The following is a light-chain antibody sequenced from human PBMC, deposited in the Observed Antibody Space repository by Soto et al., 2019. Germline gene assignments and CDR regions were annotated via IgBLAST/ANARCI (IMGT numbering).Light chain of an antibody. CDR2: GAS. CDR1: QTVSSSY. V-gene: IGKV3-20*01. J-gene: IGKJ1*01. Sequence: IVLTQSPGTLSLSPGERATLSCRASQTVSSSYLTWYQQKPGQAPRLLIYGASSRATGIPDRFSGSGSETDFTLTISRLEPEDFAVYYCQHLKRLGQGTKVEIK. CDR3: QHLKR.